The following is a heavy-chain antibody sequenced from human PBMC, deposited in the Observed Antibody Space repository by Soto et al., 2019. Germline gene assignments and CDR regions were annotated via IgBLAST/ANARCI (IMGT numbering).Heavy chain of an antibody. J-gene: IGHJ4*02. CDR1: GASVSSDSAA. CDR2: TYYRSKWYN. CDR3: ARDRLEAAGDFDY. V-gene: IGHV6-1*01. D-gene: IGHD6-13*01. Sequence: SQTLSLTCVISGASVSSDSAAWNCIRQSPSRGLEWLGRTYYRSKWYNYYAVSVKSRITINPDTSKNQFSLQLNSVTPEDTAVYYCARDRLEAAGDFDYWGQGTMVTFSS.